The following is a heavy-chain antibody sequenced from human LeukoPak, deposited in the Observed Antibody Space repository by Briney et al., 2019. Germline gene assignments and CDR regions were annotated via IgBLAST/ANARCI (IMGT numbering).Heavy chain of an antibody. V-gene: IGHV3-7*01. CDR3: ARDWLAGNPYHAFDL. CDR1: GFTFSSYW. CDR2: IKEDGSEE. Sequence: GGSLRLSCTASGFTFSSYWMSWVRQAPGKGLECVANIKEDGSEEYYVDSVKGRFSISRDNAKNSLYLQMNSLRAEDTAVYYCARDWLAGNPYHAFDLWGKGTMVTVSS. D-gene: IGHD3-22*01. J-gene: IGHJ3*01.